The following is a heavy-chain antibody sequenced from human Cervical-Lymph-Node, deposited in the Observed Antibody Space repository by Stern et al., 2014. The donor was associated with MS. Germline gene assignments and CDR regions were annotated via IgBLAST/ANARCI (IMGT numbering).Heavy chain of an antibody. CDR3: ARDYGDYGMDV. J-gene: IGHJ6*02. D-gene: IGHD4-17*01. CDR2: IGTAGDT. CDR1: GFTFSSYD. V-gene: IGHV3-13*01. Sequence: EVQLVESGGGLVQPGGSLRLSCAASGFTFSSYDMHWVRQATGKGLEWVSAIGTAGDTYYPGYVKGRFTITRENAKNFLYLQMNSLRAGDTAVYYCARDYGDYGMDVWGQGTTVTVSS.